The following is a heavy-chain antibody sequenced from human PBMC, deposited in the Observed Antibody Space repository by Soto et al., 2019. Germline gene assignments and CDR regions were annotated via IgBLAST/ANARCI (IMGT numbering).Heavy chain of an antibody. V-gene: IGHV3-23*01. Sequence: EARLLESGGGLVQPGGSLRLSGVVSGFSMSNHALTWVRQAPGKGLEWVSSMSSTGSKTYYADSIKGRFTISRDNSKNTVFLQMNSLRPDDMAFYFCAREPKPFMTGYYDLWGQGTLVTVSS. CDR2: MSSTGSKT. CDR1: GFSMSNHA. J-gene: IGHJ4*02. CDR3: AREPKPFMTGYYDL. D-gene: IGHD3-9*01.